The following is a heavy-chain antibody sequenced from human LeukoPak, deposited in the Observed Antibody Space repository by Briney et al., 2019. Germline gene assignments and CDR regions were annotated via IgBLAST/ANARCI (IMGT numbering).Heavy chain of an antibody. Sequence: GASVKVSCKASGYTFTSYGISWVRQAPGQGLEWMGWISGYNGNTNYAQKLQGRVTMTTDTSTSTAYMELRSLRSDDTAVYYCARAPRISSSWYNWFDPWGQGTLVTVSS. J-gene: IGHJ5*02. CDR2: ISGYNGNT. V-gene: IGHV1-18*04. CDR3: ARAPRISSSWYNWFDP. D-gene: IGHD6-13*01. CDR1: GYTFTSYG.